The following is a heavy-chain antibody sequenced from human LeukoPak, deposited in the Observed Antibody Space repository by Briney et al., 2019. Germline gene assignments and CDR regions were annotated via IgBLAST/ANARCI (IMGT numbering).Heavy chain of an antibody. CDR3: ARARCYDSSGPHKYYFDY. V-gene: IGHV4-59*01. J-gene: IGHJ4*02. D-gene: IGHD3-22*01. CDR2: INYSGST. Sequence: PSETLSLTCTVSGGSISSYYWSWIRQPPGKGLEWIGYINYSGSTNYNPSLKSRVTISVDTSKNQFSLKLSSVTAADTAVYYCARARCYDSSGPHKYYFDYWGQGTLVTVSS. CDR1: GGSISSYY.